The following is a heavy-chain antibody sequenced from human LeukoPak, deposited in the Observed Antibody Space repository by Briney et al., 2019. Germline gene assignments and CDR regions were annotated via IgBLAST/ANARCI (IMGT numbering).Heavy chain of an antibody. J-gene: IGHJ4*02. CDR1: GGSISSSGYY. D-gene: IGHD3-10*01. CDR3: ARASRQWFGELLANSRFDY. Sequence: SQTLSLTCTVSGGSISSSGYYWSWIRQHPGKGLEWIGYIYYSGSTYYNPSLKSRVTISVDTSKNQFSLKLSSVTAADTAVYYCARASRQWFGELLANSRFDYWGQGTLVTVSS. V-gene: IGHV4-31*03. CDR2: IYYSGST.